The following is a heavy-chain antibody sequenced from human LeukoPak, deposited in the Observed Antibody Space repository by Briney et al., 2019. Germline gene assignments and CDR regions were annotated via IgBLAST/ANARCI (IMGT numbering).Heavy chain of an antibody. CDR2: IYTSGGT. J-gene: IGHJ3*02. V-gene: IGHV4-61*02. Sequence: SETLSLTCTVSGGSISSSSYYGSWIRQPAGKGLGWIVRIYTSGGTNYNPSLKSGVTMSVDTSKKQFSLKRSSVTAGAPAVYSCARDSESVRAFETWGPGTMVTVSS. CDR3: ARDSESVRAFET. CDR1: GGSISSSSYY.